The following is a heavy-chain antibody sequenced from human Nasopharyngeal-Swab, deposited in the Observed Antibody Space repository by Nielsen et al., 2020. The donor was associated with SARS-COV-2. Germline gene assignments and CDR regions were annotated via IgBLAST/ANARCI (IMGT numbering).Heavy chain of an antibody. CDR2: IWFDGSST. CDR3: ARALLPTLRTLYYYYYGMDV. J-gene: IGHJ6*02. Sequence: RQAPGKGLEWVALIWFDGSSTYYADSVKGRFTISRDNSKNTLYLQMNSPRAEDTAVYYCARALLPTLRTLYYYYYGMDVWGQGTTVTVSS. D-gene: IGHD2-15*01. V-gene: IGHV3-33*01.